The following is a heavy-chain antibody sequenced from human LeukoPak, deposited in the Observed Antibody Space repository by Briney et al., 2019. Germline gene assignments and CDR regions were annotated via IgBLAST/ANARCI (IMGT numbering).Heavy chain of an antibody. J-gene: IGHJ5*02. CDR1: GYTFTSYD. CDR2: MNPTSGHT. CDR3: ARSPVGVRKKHDL. Sequence: ASVKVSCKASGYTFTSYDINWVRQAPGQGLEWMGWMNPTSGHTGYVQKFQGRITMTRDTSVSTAYMELNSLPSEDTAVYYCARSPVGVRKKHDLWGQGTLVIVSS. V-gene: IGHV1-8*01. D-gene: IGHD3-10*01.